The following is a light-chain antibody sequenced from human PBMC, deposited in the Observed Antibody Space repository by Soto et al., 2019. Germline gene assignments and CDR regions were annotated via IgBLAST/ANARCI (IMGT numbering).Light chain of an antibody. J-gene: IGKJ5*01. V-gene: IGKV3-20*01. CDR3: QQYGSSPIT. Sequence: EIVLTQSPGTLSLSSGERATLSFRASQSVISTYLAWYQQKPGQAPRLLIYGASSRATGIPDRFSGSGSGTDFTLTISRLEPEDFAVYYCQQYGSSPITFGQGTRLEIK. CDR1: QSVISTY. CDR2: GAS.